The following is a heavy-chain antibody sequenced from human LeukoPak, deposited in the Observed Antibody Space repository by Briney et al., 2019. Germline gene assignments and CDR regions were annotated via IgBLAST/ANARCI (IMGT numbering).Heavy chain of an antibody. CDR3: ARHVRATSSLDAFDI. CDR2: IYYTGST. D-gene: IGHD2-2*01. CDR1: GGSISSSSYY. Sequence: KPSETLSLTCTVSGGSISSSSYYWGWIRQPPGKGLEWIGSIYYTGSTYYNPSLRSRVTISVDTSKNQFSLKETSVTAADTAVYYCARHVRATSSLDAFDIWGQGTMVTVSS. J-gene: IGHJ3*02. V-gene: IGHV4-39*01.